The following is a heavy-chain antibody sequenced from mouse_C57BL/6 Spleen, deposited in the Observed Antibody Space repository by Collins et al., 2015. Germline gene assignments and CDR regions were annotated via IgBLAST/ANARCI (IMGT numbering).Heavy chain of an antibody. CDR1: GYTFTTYG. CDR2: INTYSGVP. J-gene: IGHJ2*01. Sequence: QIQLVQSGPELKKPGETVKISCKASGYTFTTYGMSWVKQAPGKGLKWMGWINTYSGVPTYADDFKGRFAFSLETSASTAYLQINNLKNEDTATYFCARGITTVVAPGYWGQGTTLTVSS. CDR3: ARGITTVVAPGY. V-gene: IGHV9-3*01. D-gene: IGHD1-1*01.